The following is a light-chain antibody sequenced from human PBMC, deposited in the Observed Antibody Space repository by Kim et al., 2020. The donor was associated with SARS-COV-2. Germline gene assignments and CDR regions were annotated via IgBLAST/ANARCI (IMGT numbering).Light chain of an antibody. CDR1: NLGYKY. CDR3: QTWDSSTAV. CDR2: QDN. V-gene: IGLV3-1*01. J-gene: IGLJ2*01. Sequence: SVSPRQTASITCSRDNLGYKYACWYQQKPGQSPLLVIHQDNKRPSGIPERFSGSNSGNTATLTISGTQAMDAADYYCQTWDSSTAVFGGGTQLTVL.